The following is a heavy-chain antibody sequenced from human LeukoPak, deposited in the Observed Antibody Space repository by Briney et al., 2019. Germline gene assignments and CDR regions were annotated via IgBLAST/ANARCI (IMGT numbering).Heavy chain of an antibody. V-gene: IGHV1-69*05. CDR1: GGTFSSYA. CDR3: ARGDPYDFWSGYPFDY. J-gene: IGHJ4*02. CDR2: IIHIFGTA. Sequence: SVKVSCKASGGTFSSYAISWVRQAPGQGLEWMGGIIHIFGTANYAQKFQGRVTITTDESTSTAYMELSSLRSEDTAVYYCARGDPYDFWSGYPFDYWGQGTLVTVSS. D-gene: IGHD3-3*01.